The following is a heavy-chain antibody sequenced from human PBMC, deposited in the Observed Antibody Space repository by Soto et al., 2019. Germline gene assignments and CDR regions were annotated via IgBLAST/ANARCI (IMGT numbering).Heavy chain of an antibody. CDR3: ARIGYSSSSFDY. Sequence: EVQQAESGGGLVQPGGSLTLSCAVSGFTFSRYWMSWVLQPPGKGLEWVANIKEDGSVKYYVDSVKGRFTISRDNTKTSLYLQMNSMRTEDTAVYFCARIGYSSSSFDYWGQGSLVTVSS. CDR2: IKEDGSVK. V-gene: IGHV3-7*01. J-gene: IGHJ4*02. CDR1: GFTFSRYW. D-gene: IGHD6-6*01.